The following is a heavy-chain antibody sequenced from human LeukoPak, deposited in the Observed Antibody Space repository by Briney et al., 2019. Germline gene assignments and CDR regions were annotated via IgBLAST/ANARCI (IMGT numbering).Heavy chain of an antibody. Sequence: GGSLRLSCAASGFTFSSYWMSWVRQAPGKGLEWVANIKQDGSEKYYVDSVKGRFTISRDNAKNSLYLQMNSLRAEDTAVYYCARDGGYSYGYAAVDYWGQGTLVTVSS. D-gene: IGHD5-18*01. CDR2: IKQDGSEK. CDR3: ARDGGYSYGYAAVDY. V-gene: IGHV3-7*03. J-gene: IGHJ4*02. CDR1: GFTFSSYW.